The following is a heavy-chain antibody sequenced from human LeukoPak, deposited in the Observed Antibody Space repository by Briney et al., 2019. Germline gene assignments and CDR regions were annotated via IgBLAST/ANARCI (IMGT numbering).Heavy chain of an antibody. D-gene: IGHD2/OR15-2a*01. CDR1: GFTFSDYN. V-gene: IGHV3-11*01. CDR2: ISRSGSTK. CDR3: TRDWAPRISRKSGDY. Sequence: KPGGSLRLSCAASGFTFSDYNMRWIRQAPGKGLEWVSSISRSGSTKYYADSVKGRFTISRDNAKNSLFLQMNSLKTEDTAVYYCTRDWAPRISRKSGDYWGQGTLVTVSS. J-gene: IGHJ4*02.